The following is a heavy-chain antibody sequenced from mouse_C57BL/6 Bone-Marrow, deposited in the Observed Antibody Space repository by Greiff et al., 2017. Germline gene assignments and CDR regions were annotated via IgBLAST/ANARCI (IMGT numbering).Heavy chain of an antibody. D-gene: IGHD2-4*01. V-gene: IGHV1-42*01. CDR2: INPSTGGT. CDR1: GYSFTGYY. CDR3: ARLDDYDGLAY. Sequence: EVKLQESGPELVKPGASVKISCKASGYSFTGYYMNWVKQSPEKSLEWIGEINPSTGGTTYNQKFKAKATLTVDKSSSTAYMQLKSLTSEDSAVYYCARLDDYDGLAYWGQGTLVTVSA. J-gene: IGHJ3*01.